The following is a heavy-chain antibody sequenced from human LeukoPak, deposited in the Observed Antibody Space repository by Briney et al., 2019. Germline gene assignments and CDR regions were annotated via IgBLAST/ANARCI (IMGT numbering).Heavy chain of an antibody. CDR2: INPSGGST. CDR1: GYTFTSYY. J-gene: IGHJ4*02. V-gene: IGHV1-46*01. CDR3: ARAYYDILTGYYKDY. Sequence: GASVKVSCKASGYTFTSYYMHWVRQAPGQGLEWMGIINPSGGSTSYAQKFQGRVTMTRDTSTSTVYMELSSLRSEDTAVYYCARAYYDILTGYYKDYWGQGTLVTVSS. D-gene: IGHD3-9*01.